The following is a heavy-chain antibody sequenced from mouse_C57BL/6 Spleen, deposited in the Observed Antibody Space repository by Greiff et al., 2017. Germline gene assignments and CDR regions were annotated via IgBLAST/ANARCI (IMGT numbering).Heavy chain of an antibody. CDR2: IYTGGGFT. J-gene: IGHJ2*01. Sequence: QVPLQQSGAELVRPGTSVKMSCKASGYTFPNYWIGWAKQRPGHGLDWIGDIYTGGGFTTYTEKFKGKATLTADKSSSTAYMQFSRLTSENSANDYGARWGLGQDVDYWGQGTTLTVSA. V-gene: IGHV1-63*01. CDR1: GYTFPNYW. D-gene: IGHD3-3*01. CDR3: ARWGLGQDVDY.